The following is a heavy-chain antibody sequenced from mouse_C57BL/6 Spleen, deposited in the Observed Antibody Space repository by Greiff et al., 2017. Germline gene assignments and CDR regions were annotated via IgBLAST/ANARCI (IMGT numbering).Heavy chain of an antibody. V-gene: IGHV1-76*01. D-gene: IGHD1-1*01. CDR1: GYTFTDYY. J-gene: IGHJ2*01. CDR2: IYPGSGNT. CDR3: ARLAPYYGSSYDYFDY. Sequence: VQLQQSGAELVRPGASVKLSCKASGYTFTDYYINWVKQRPGQGLEWIARIYPGSGNTYFNEKFKGKATLTAEKSSSPAYMQLSSLTSEDSAVYFCARLAPYYGSSYDYFDYWGQGTTLTVSS.